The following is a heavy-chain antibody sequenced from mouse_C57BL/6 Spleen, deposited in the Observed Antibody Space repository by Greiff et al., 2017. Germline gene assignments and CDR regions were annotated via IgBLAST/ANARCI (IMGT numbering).Heavy chain of an antibody. V-gene: IGHV1-64*01. CDR1: GYTFTSYW. J-gene: IGHJ2*01. Sequence: QVQLKQSGAELVKPGASVKLSCKASGYTFTSYWMHWVKQRPGQGLEWIGMIHPNSGSTNYNEKFKSKATLTVDKSSSTAYMQLSSLTSEDSAVYYCARRVDSSVFDYWGQGTTLTVSS. D-gene: IGHD3-2*02. CDR3: ARRVDSSVFDY. CDR2: IHPNSGST.